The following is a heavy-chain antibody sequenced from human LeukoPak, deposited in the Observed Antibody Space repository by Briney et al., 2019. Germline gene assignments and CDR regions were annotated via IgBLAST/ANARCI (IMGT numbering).Heavy chain of an antibody. V-gene: IGHV4-34*01. D-gene: IGHD3-10*01. CDR3: VTEQLGDDNFDY. J-gene: IGHJ4*02. CDR1: GGSLSGYY. CDR2: FSHRGST. Sequence: SETLSLTCAVYGGSLSGYYWSWIRQPPGKGLEWIGEFSHRGSTNYNPSLKGRVTISVDTSKNQFSLKLNSVAAADTAVYYCVTEQLGDDNFDYWGQGTLVTVSS.